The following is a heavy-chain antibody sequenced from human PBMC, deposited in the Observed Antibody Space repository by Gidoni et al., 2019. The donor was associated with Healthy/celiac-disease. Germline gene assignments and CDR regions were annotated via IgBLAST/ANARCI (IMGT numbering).Heavy chain of an antibody. CDR3: AKDQGAAGPDY. V-gene: IGHV3-30*18. D-gene: IGHD6-13*01. J-gene: IGHJ4*02. CDR2: ISYDGSNK. Sequence: QVQLVESGGGVVQPGRSLRLACAASGFTFSSYGMHWVRQAPGKGLGWVAVISYDGSNKYYADSVKGRFTISRDKSKNTLYLQMNSLRAEDTAVYYCAKDQGAAGPDYWGQGTLVTVSS. CDR1: GFTFSSYG.